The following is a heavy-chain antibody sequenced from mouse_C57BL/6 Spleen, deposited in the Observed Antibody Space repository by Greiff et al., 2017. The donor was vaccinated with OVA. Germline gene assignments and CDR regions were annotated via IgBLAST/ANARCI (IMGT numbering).Heavy chain of an antibody. V-gene: IGHV1-64*01. CDR1: GYTFTSYW. J-gene: IGHJ4*01. D-gene: IGHD1-1*01. Sequence: QVQLQQPGAELVKPGASVKLSCKASGYTFTSYWMHWVKQRPGQGLEWIGMIHPNSGSTNYNEKFKSKATLTVDKSSSTDYMQLSSLTSEDSTIYYCARNYGSSYYYAMDYWGQGTTVTVSS. CDR3: ARNYGSSYYYAMDY. CDR2: IHPNSGST.